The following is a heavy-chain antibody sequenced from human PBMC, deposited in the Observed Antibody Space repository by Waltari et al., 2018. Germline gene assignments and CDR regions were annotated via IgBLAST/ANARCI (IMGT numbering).Heavy chain of an antibody. CDR1: AFIFGNVW. D-gene: IGHD1-26*01. CDR2: INDDGSTM. Sequence: EVHLVESGGGSVQPGGSLRLSCPAPAFIFGNVWMHCVLQVPGKWLVWVSRINDDGSTMSYADSVKGRFTISRDNAKNTLYLQMDSLRVEDTAEYYCTRTLVGPYPFENWGQGTLVTVSS. J-gene: IGHJ4*02. CDR3: TRTLVGPYPFEN. V-gene: IGHV3-74*01.